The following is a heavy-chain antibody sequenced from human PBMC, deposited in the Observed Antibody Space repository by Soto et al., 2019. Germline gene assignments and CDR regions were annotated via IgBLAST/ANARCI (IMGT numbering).Heavy chain of an antibody. CDR1: GGSISSSSYY. D-gene: IGHD3-3*01. Sequence: SETLSLTCTVSGGSISSSSYYWGWIRQPPGKGLEWIGSIYYSGSTYYNPSLKSRVTISVDTSKNQFSLKLSSVTAADTAVYYCARSGHYDFWSGYSYYYYGMDVWGQGTTVTVSS. CDR3: ARSGHYDFWSGYSYYYYGMDV. J-gene: IGHJ6*02. V-gene: IGHV4-39*01. CDR2: IYYSGST.